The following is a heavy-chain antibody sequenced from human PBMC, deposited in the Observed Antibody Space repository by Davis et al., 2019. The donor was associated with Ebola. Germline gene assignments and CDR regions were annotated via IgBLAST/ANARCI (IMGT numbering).Heavy chain of an antibody. CDR2: ISHGGVS. CDR3: ARGKCSGPYCYTWLWDY. CDR1: GGSFSDYF. J-gene: IGHJ4*02. Sequence: LETLSLTCAVYGGSFSDYFWSWIRRSPGKGLEWIGKISHGGVSDYNPSLESRVTISADTSRNQISLRLNSVTAADSAIYYCARGKCSGPYCYTWLWDYWGQGILVTVSS. D-gene: IGHD2-15*01. V-gene: IGHV4-34*01.